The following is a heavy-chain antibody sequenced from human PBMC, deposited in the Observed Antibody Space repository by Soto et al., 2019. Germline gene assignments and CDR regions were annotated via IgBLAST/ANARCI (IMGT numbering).Heavy chain of an antibody. V-gene: IGHV3-30-3*01. CDR1: GFTFSSYA. CDR3: SSSTDSSSWYSFDY. Sequence: QVQLVESGGGVVQPGRSLRLSCAASGFTFSSYAMHWVRQAPGKGLEWVAVISYDGSNKYYADSVKGRFTISRDNSKNPLYLQMNSLRAEDTAVYYCSSSTDSSSWYSFDYWGQGTLVTVSS. D-gene: IGHD6-13*01. CDR2: ISYDGSNK. J-gene: IGHJ4*02.